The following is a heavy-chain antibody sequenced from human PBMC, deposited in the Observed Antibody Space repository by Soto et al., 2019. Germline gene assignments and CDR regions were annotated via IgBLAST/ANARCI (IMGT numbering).Heavy chain of an antibody. D-gene: IGHD3-22*01. CDR3: ARHHYDSSGYYHYYYGMDV. CDR2: INHSGST. V-gene: IGHV4-34*01. Sequence: QVQLQQWGAGLLKPSETLSLTCAVNGGSGGSFSGYYWSWIRQPPGKGLEWIGEINHSGSTNYNPSLRSRITISVDTPKNQFSLKLSSVTAADTAVYYCARHHYDSSGYYHYYYGMDVWGQGTTVTVSS. J-gene: IGHJ6*02. CDR1: GGSGGSFSGYY.